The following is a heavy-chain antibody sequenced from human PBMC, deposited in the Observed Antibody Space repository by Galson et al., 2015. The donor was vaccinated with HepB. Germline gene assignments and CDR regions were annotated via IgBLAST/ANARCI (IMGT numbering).Heavy chain of an antibody. V-gene: IGHV1-2*02. CDR3: AGGITMVRGVPRY. CDR1: GYTFTGYY. D-gene: IGHD3-10*01. J-gene: IGHJ4*02. Sequence: SCKASGYTFTGYYMHWVRQAPGQGLEWMGWINPNSGGTNYAQKFQGRVTITADKSTSTAYMELSSLRSEDTAVYYCAGGITMVRGVPRYWGQGTLVTVSS. CDR2: INPNSGGT.